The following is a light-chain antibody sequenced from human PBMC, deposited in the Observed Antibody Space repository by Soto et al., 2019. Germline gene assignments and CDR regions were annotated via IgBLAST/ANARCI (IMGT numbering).Light chain of an antibody. CDR2: EAS. Sequence: QSALTQPASVSGSPGQSITISCTGTSSDVGGYNLVSWYQQYPGKAPKLMIYEASKRPLGVSDRFSASKSGNTASLTISGRQPEDEANDYCCAHAGYDSYVVFGGGTKVTVL. J-gene: IGLJ2*01. CDR3: CAHAGYDSYVV. CDR1: SSDVGGYNL. V-gene: IGLV2-23*01.